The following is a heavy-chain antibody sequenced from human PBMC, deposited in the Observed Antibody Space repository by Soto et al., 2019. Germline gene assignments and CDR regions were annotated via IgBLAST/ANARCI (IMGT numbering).Heavy chain of an antibody. J-gene: IGHJ4*02. V-gene: IGHV4-59*01. CDR2: IYYSGST. CDR1: GGSISSYY. CDR3: ARAVVPRGYSYGFIDY. Sequence: SETLSLTCTVSGGSISSYYWSWIRQPPGKGLEWIGYIYYSGSTNYDPSLKSRVTISVDTSKNQFALKLSSVTAADTAVYYCARAVVPRGYSYGFIDYWGQGTLVTVSS. D-gene: IGHD5-18*01.